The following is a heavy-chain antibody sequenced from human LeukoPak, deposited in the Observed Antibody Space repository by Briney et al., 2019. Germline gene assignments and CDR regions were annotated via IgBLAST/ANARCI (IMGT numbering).Heavy chain of an antibody. J-gene: IGHJ4*02. CDR3: TTDRGSV. CDR1: AFTCYTVW. Sequence: ARSLRPSCAASAFTCYTVWMSWVRQTPWKGLEWVGRIKSKSDGETTDYAAPVKGRFTISRDDAKTMVYLQMNSLKSEDTAVYYCTTDRGSVWGQGTLVTVSS. V-gene: IGHV3-15*01. CDR2: IKSKSDGETT.